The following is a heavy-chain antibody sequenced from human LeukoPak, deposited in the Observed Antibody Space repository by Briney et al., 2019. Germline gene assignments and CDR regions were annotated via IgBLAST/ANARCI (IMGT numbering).Heavy chain of an antibody. V-gene: IGHV1-18*01. CDR1: GYTFTSYG. J-gene: IGHJ5*02. CDR3: ARALTEYYDSSGYYSWFDP. Sequence: ASVKVSCKASGYTFTSYGISWVRQAPGQGLEWMGWISAYNGNTNYAQKLQGRVTMTTDTSTSTAYMELRSLRSDDTAVYYCARALTEYYDSSGYYSWFDPWGQGTLVTVSS. CDR2: ISAYNGNT. D-gene: IGHD3-22*01.